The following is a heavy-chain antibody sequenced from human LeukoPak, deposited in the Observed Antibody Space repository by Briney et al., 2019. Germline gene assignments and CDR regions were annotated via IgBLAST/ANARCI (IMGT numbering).Heavy chain of an antibody. V-gene: IGHV4-59*01. CDR2: IYYSGST. CDR1: GGSFSGYY. J-gene: IGHJ4*02. CDR3: ARGLMVRGVSLDY. Sequence: PSETLSLTCAVYGGSFSGYYWSWLRQPPGKGLEWIGYIYYSGSTNYNPSLKSRVTISVDTSKNQFSLKLSSVTAADTAVYYCARGLMVRGVSLDYWGQGTLVTVSS. D-gene: IGHD3-10*01.